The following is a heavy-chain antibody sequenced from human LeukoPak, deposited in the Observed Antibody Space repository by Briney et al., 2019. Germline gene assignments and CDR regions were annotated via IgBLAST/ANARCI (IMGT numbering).Heavy chain of an antibody. V-gene: IGHV3-9*01. CDR2: ISWNSGSI. CDR3: AKDIKDYYDSSGIDY. J-gene: IGHJ4*02. CDR1: GFTFSSYS. Sequence: PGGSLRLSCAASGFTFSSYSMHWVRQAPGKGLEWVSGISWNSGSIGYADSVKGRFTISRDNAKNSLYLQMNSLRAEDTALYYCAKDIKDYYDSSGIDYWGQGTLVTVSS. D-gene: IGHD3-22*01.